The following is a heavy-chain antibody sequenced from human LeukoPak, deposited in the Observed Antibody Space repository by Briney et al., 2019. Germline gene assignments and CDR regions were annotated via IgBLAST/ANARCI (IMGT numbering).Heavy chain of an antibody. CDR2: LYYDGNT. V-gene: IGHV4-39*07. CDR3: ARLTAASNTPRWGPDY. Sequence: SETLSLTCIVSGTSISSSTHYWGWIRQPPGKGLEYIANLYYDGNTYYNPSLKSRVTTSLDTSMNQFSLKLSSVTAADTAMYYCARLTAASNTPRWGPDYWGQGTLVTVSS. CDR1: GTSISSSTHY. J-gene: IGHJ4*02. D-gene: IGHD6-13*01.